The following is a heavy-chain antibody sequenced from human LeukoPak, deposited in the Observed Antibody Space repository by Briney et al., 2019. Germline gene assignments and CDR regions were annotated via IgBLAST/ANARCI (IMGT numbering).Heavy chain of an antibody. CDR3: AKDIRVWGSYRYPCLDY. CDR2: ISYDGDNK. CDR1: GFSFSSYG. J-gene: IGHJ4*02. D-gene: IGHD3-16*02. V-gene: IGHV3-30*18. Sequence: GGSLRLSCAASGFSFSSYGRHWVRQAPGKGLEGVAVISYDGDNKYYADSVIGRFTISRDNSKNTLSLQMDSLRAEDTAVYYCAKDIRVWGSYRYPCLDYWGQGTLVTVSA.